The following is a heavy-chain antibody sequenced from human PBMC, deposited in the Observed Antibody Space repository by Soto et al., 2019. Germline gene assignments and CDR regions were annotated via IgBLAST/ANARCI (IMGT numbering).Heavy chain of an antibody. V-gene: IGHV3-30-3*01. J-gene: IGHJ6*02. D-gene: IGHD3-9*01. CDR3: ARGSYYDILTGYPLYYYYGMDV. Sequence: QVQLVESGGGVVQPGRSLRLSCAASGFTFSSYAMHWVRQAPGKGLEWVAVISYDGSNKYYADSVKGRFTISRDNSKNTLYLQMNSLRAEDTAVYYCARGSYYDILTGYPLYYYYGMDVWGQGTTVTVSS. CDR2: ISYDGSNK. CDR1: GFTFSSYA.